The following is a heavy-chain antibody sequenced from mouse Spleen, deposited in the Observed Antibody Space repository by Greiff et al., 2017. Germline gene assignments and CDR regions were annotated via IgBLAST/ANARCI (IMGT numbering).Heavy chain of an antibody. J-gene: IGHJ3*01. CDR1: GYTFTSYW. Sequence: QVQLQQSGAELVKPGASVKLSCKASGYTFTSYWMHWVKQRPGQGLEWIGMIHPNSGSTNYNEKFKSKATLTVDKSSSTAYMQLSSLTSEDSAVYHCAREEAYGDYLAWFAYWGQGTLVTVSA. V-gene: IGHV1-64*01. D-gene: IGHD2-13*01. CDR2: IHPNSGST. CDR3: AREEAYGDYLAWFAY.